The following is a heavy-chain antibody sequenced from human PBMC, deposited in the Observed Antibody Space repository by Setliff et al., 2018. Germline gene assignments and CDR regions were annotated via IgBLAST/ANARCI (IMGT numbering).Heavy chain of an antibody. CDR3: ARDHVYGSQYYYYYGMDV. Sequence: PGGSLRLSCVASGFSFSNYGMHWVRQAPGKGLEWVALIWNDGSSKFYGDSVKGRFTISRDNSKNTLYLQMNSLRAEDTAVYYCARDHVYGSQYYYYYGMDVWGQGTTVTVSS. D-gene: IGHD3-10*01. J-gene: IGHJ6*02. CDR2: IWNDGSSK. V-gene: IGHV3-33*01. CDR1: GFSFSNYG.